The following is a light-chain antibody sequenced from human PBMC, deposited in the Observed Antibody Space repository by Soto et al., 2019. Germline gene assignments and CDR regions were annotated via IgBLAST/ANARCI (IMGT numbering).Light chain of an antibody. CDR1: QRISSH. J-gene: IGKJ2*01. CDR3: QQSYSTPYT. Sequence: DIQMTQSRSSLPASVGDRVTITCRASQRISSHLNWYQQKPGKAPKLLIYAASSLQSGVPSRFSGSGSGTDFTLTISTLEPEDFATYYCQQSYSTPYTFGQGTKLEI. V-gene: IGKV1-39*01. CDR2: AAS.